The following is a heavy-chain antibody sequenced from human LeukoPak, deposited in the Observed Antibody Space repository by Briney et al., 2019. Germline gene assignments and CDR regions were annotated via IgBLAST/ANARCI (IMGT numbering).Heavy chain of an antibody. J-gene: IGHJ4*02. Sequence: ASVKISCKASGYTFTSYDINWVRQATGQGLEWMGWMNPNSGNTGYAQKFQGRVTITRNTSISTAYMELSSLRSEDTAVYYCARGNLVVPAAISFDYWGQGTLVTVSS. CDR1: GYTFTSYD. CDR2: MNPNSGNT. CDR3: ARGNLVVPAAISFDY. V-gene: IGHV1-8*03. D-gene: IGHD2-2*02.